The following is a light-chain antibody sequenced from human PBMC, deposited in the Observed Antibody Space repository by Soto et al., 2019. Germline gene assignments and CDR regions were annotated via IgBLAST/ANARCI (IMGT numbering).Light chain of an antibody. Sequence: QSVLTQPPSASGTPGQRVTISCFGSSSNIGSNYVYWYQQLPGTAPKLLIYRNNQRPSGVPDRFSGSKSGTSASLAISGLRSEDEADYYCAAWDDSLRVGVFGGGTKLTVL. CDR3: AAWDDSLRVGV. CDR1: SSNIGSNY. V-gene: IGLV1-47*01. CDR2: RNN. J-gene: IGLJ3*02.